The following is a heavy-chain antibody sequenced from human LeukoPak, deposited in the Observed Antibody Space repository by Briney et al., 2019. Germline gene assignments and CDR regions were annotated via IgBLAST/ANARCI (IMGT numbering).Heavy chain of an antibody. CDR2: ISGSGGST. V-gene: IGHV3-23*01. CDR1: GFTFSSYA. D-gene: IGHD3-22*01. J-gene: IGHJ4*02. CDR3: AKDQASKYYDSSGYSY. Sequence: GGSLRLSCAASGFTFSSYAMSWVRQAPGKGLEWVSAISGSGGSTYYADSVKGRFTISRDNSKNTLYLQMNSLRAEDTAVYYCAKDQASKYYDSSGYSYWGQGTLVTVSS.